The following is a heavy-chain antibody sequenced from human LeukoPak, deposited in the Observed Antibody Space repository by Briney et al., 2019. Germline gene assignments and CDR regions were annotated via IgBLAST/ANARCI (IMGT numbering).Heavy chain of an antibody. CDR2: INHGGHT. D-gene: IGHD4-11*01. CDR3: VRGLYSRDAGY. V-gene: IGHV4-34*01. Sequence: SETLSLTCDVYGGSLSGYYWSWIRQPPGKRLEWIGEINHGGHTNYNPSLKSRVAMSVDTSKNQFSLKVGSVTAADTAVYYCVRGLYSRDAGYWGQGTLVTVSS. CDR1: GGSLSGYY. J-gene: IGHJ4*02.